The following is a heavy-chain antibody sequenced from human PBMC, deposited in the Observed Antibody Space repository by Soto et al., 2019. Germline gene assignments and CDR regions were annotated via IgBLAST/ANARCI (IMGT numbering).Heavy chain of an antibody. D-gene: IGHD3-10*01. J-gene: IGHJ4*02. CDR2: IKQDGSEK. Sequence: GGSLRLSCAASGFTFSSYWMSWVRQAPGKGLEWVANIKQDGSEKYYVDSVKGRFTISRDNAKNSLYLQMNSLRAEDTAVYYCARVKEWFGELYGDYWGQGTLVTVSS. CDR1: GFTFSSYW. V-gene: IGHV3-7*01. CDR3: ARVKEWFGELYGDY.